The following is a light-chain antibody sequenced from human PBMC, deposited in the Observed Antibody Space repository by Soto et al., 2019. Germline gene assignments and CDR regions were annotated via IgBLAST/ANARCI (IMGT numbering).Light chain of an antibody. CDR1: ESITSSY. Sequence: EIVLTQSPGTLSLSPGERATLSCRASESITSSYLAWYQQKPGQAPRLLIYGSSSRATGIPERFSGSGSGTDFTLTISRLEPEDFAVYYCQQYGSSPITFGQGTRLEIK. CDR3: QQYGSSPIT. V-gene: IGKV3-20*01. J-gene: IGKJ5*01. CDR2: GSS.